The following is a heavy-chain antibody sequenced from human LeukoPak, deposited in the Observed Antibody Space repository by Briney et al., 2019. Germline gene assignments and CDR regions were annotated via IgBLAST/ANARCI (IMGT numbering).Heavy chain of an antibody. CDR3: PKVKLQRVTIFGVVYYFDS. CDR2: ISGSGDST. D-gene: IGHD3-3*01. V-gene: IGHV3-23*01. CDR1: GFSFRNYA. Sequence: GGSLRLSCAVSGFSFRNYAMSWVRQAPGKGLEWVSSISGSGDSTYHADSVKGRFNISRDNSKNTLYLQMNSLRDDDTAVYYCPKVKLQRVTIFGVVYYFDSWGPGTLVSVSS. J-gene: IGHJ4*02.